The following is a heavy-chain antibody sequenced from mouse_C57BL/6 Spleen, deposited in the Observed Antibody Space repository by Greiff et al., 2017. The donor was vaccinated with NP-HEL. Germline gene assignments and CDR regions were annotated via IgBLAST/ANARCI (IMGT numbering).Heavy chain of an antibody. D-gene: IGHD2-4*01. J-gene: IGHJ2*01. CDR1: GYSFTGYY. CDR2: INPSTGGT. CDR3: ARNYDYDGDYFDY. Sequence: VQLKESGPELVKPGASVKISCKASGYSFTGYYMNWVKQSPEKSLEWIGEINPSTGGTTYNQKFKAKATLTVDKSSSTAYMQLKSLTSEDSAVYYCARNYDYDGDYFDYWGQGTTLTVSS. V-gene: IGHV1-42*01.